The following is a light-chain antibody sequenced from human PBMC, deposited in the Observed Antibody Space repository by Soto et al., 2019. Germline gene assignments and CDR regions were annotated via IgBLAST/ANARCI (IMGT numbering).Light chain of an antibody. V-gene: IGLV1-40*01. J-gene: IGLJ3*02. CDR3: QSYDSSLSALV. CDR2: TNS. Sequence: QSVLTQPPSVSGAPGQGVTISCAGTSSNIGAGYDVHWYQQVPGTAPKLLIYTNSNRPSGLPDRFSGSKSGTSASLAITGLQAADEADYYCQSYDSSLSALVFGGGTKVTVL. CDR1: SSNIGAGYD.